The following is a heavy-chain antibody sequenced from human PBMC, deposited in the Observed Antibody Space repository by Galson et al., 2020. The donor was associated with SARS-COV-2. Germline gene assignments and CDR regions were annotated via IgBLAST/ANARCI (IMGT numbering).Heavy chain of an antibody. D-gene: IGHD6-13*01. Sequence: SKTLSLTCAISGDSVSSNSAAWHWIRQSPSRGLEWLGRPYYRSQWSTDYAVSVKSRITINPDTSKNQFSLQLNSVTPEDTARYYCAGRVAGAGSLHIWGQGTMVIVSS. CDR3: AGRVAGAGSLHI. CDR2: PYYRSQWST. V-gene: IGHV6-1*01. CDR1: GDSVSSNSAA. J-gene: IGHJ3*02.